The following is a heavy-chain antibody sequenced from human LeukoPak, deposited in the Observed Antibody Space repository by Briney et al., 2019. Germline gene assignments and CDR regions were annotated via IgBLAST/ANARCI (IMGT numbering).Heavy chain of an antibody. V-gene: IGHV3-74*01. CDR1: GFTFSNYW. CDR2: IDSDGSST. Sequence: PGGSLRLSCAASGFTFSNYWMHWVRRAPGKGLVWVSRIDSDGSSTSYAGSVKGRFTISRDNAENTLYLQMNSLRVEDTAVYYCARERSDSSGYLQYWGQGTLVTVSS. J-gene: IGHJ4*02. CDR3: ARERSDSSGYLQY. D-gene: IGHD3-22*01.